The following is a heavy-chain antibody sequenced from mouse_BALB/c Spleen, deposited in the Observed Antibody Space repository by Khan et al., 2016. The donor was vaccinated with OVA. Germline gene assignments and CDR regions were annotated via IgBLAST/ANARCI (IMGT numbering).Heavy chain of an antibody. D-gene: IGHD1-1*01. Sequence: VQLQQSGAELVKAGASVKMSCKASGYTFTSYWMHWVKQRLGQGLEWFAETNPTNGRTYYNEKFKSKATLTVEKSSSTAYMLLSGLTFEYSSVYYCARIKKIVATYFDYWGQGTTLPVSS. CDR1: GYTFTSYW. V-gene: IGHV1S81*02. CDR2: TNPTNGRT. CDR3: ARIKKIVATYFDY. J-gene: IGHJ2*01.